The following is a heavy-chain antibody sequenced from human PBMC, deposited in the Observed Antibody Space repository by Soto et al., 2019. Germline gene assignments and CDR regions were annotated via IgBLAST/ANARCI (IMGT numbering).Heavy chain of an antibody. J-gene: IGHJ4*02. D-gene: IGHD6-19*01. CDR3: AKEGTSGLCYFDY. V-gene: IGHV3-23*01. CDR1: GFTFSSYA. CDR2: ISGSGGST. Sequence: PGGSLRLSCAASGFTFSSYAMSWVRQAPGKGLEWVSAISGSGGSTYYADSVKGRFTISRDNSKNTLYLQMNSLRAGDSAIYYCAKEGTSGLCYFDYWGQGTLVTVSS.